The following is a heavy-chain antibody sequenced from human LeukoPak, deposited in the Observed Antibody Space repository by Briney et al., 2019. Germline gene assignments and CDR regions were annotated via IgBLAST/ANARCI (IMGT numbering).Heavy chain of an antibody. CDR2: IRGSAGST. CDR1: GSTFSTYA. J-gene: IGHJ4*02. Sequence: GGPLRLSCAAPGSTFSTYATSWGRQAPGKGLKWVSAIRGSAGSTYYAYSVQGRVTISRDNSKNTLYLQMSSLRAEDTAVYYCAKEGQQWLVLFDYWGQGTLVTVSS. D-gene: IGHD6-19*01. V-gene: IGHV3-23*01. CDR3: AKEGQQWLVLFDY.